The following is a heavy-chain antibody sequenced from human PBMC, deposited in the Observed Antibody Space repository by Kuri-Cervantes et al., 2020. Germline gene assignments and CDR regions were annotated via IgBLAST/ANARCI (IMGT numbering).Heavy chain of an antibody. J-gene: IGHJ6*02. CDR3: AREERVATTLWGNYYYGMDV. D-gene: IGHD1-26*01. V-gene: IGHV3-21*01. CDR2: ISSSSSYI. CDR1: GFTFSSYS. Sequence: GGSLRLSCAASGFTFSSYSMNWVRQAPGKGLEWVSSISSSSSYIYYADSVKGRFTISRDNAKNSLYLQMNSLRAEDTAVYYCAREERVATTLWGNYYYGMDVWGQGTTVTDSS.